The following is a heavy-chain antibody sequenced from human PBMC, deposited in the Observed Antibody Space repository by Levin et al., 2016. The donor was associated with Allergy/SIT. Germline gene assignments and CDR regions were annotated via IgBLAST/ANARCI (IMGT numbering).Heavy chain of an antibody. CDR1: GFTFTSSA. Sequence: SVKVSCKASGFTFTSSAMQWVRQARGQRLEWIGWIVVGSGNTNYAQKFQERVTITRDMSTSTAYMELSSLRSEDTAVYYCAAVLVLTGYYYGMDVWGQGTTVTVSS. V-gene: IGHV1-58*02. CDR3: AAVLVLTGYYYGMDV. D-gene: IGHD3-9*01. CDR2: IVVGSGNT. J-gene: IGHJ6*02.